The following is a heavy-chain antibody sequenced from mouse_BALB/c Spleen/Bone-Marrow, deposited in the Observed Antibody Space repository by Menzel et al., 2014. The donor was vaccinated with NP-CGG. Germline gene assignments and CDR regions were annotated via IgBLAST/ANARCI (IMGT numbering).Heavy chain of an antibody. CDR3: TRGGNWDDFDY. D-gene: IGHD4-1*01. V-gene: IGHV5-17*02. CDR1: GFTFSSFG. CDR2: ISSGSSNI. Sequence: EVMLVESGGGLVQPGGSRKLSCAASGFTFSSFGMHWVRQAPEMGLEWVAYISSGSSNIYYADTVKGRFTISRDNPKNTLFLQMTSLRSENTAMYYCTRGGNWDDFDYWGQGTTLTVSS. J-gene: IGHJ2*01.